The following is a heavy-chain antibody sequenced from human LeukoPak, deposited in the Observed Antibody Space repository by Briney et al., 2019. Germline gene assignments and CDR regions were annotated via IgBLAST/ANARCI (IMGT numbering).Heavy chain of an antibody. V-gene: IGHV4-34*01. CDR1: GGSFSGYY. Sequence: SETLSLTCAVYGGSFSGYYWSWIRQPPGKGLEWIGEISHSGSTNYNPSLKSRVTISVDTSKNQFSLKLSSVTAADTAVYYCARCFGGGWYNWFDPWGQGTLVTVSS. CDR2: ISHSGST. J-gene: IGHJ5*02. CDR3: ARCFGGGWYNWFDP. D-gene: IGHD6-19*01.